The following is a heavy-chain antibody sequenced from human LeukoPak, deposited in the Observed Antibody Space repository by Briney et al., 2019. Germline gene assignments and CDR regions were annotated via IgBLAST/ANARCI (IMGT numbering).Heavy chain of an antibody. J-gene: IGHJ4*02. V-gene: IGHV3-66*01. Sequence: GGSLRLSCAASGFTVSSNYMNWVRQAPGKGLEWVSVIYSGGSTYYADSVKGRFTISRDDSKNTLYLQMNSLRAEDTAVYYCAKAEVTTTSYYFDYWGQGTLVTVSS. CDR2: IYSGGST. CDR1: GFTVSSNY. D-gene: IGHD4-17*01. CDR3: AKAEVTTTSYYFDY.